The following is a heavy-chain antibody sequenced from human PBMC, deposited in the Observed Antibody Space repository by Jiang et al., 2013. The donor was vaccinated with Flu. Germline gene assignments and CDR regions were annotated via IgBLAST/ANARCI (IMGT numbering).Heavy chain of an antibody. J-gene: IGHJ3*02. V-gene: IGHV3-13*05. Sequence: VRQATGKGLEWVSAIGTAGDPYYPGSVKGRFTISRENAKNSLYLQMNSLRAGDTAVYYCARGGIHDAFDIWGQGTMVTVSS. D-gene: IGHD3-16*01. CDR2: IGTAGDP. CDR3: ARGGIHDAFDI.